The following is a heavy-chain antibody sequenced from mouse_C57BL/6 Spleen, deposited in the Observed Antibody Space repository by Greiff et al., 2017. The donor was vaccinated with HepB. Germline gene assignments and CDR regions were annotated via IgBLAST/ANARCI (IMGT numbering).Heavy chain of an antibody. D-gene: IGHD1-1*01. Sequence: QVQLQQSGAELVRPGTSVKLSCKASGYTFTSYWMHWVKQRPGQGLEWIGVIDPSDSYTNYNQKFKGKATLTVDTSSSTAYMQLSSLTSEDSAVYYCASDGSSLWYFDVWGTGTTVTVSS. CDR2: IDPSDSYT. CDR3: ASDGSSLWYFDV. CDR1: GYTFTSYW. J-gene: IGHJ1*03. V-gene: IGHV1-59*01.